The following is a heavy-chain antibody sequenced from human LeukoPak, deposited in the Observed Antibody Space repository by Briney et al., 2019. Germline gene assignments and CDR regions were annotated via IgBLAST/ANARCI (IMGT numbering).Heavy chain of an antibody. CDR1: GDSVSSNSAT. D-gene: IGHD6-13*01. CDR2: TYYRSKWYN. Sequence: SQTLSLTCAISGDSVSSNSATWNWIRQSPTRGLEWLGRTYYRSKWYNDYAVSVKSRITINPDTSKNQFSLQLNSVTPEDTAVYYCARDSGSSWYGWPFDYWGQGTTVTVSS. CDR3: ARDSGSSWYGWPFDY. V-gene: IGHV6-1*01. J-gene: IGHJ4*03.